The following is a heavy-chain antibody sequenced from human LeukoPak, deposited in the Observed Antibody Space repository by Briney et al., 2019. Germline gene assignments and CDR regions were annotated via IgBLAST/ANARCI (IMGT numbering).Heavy chain of an antibody. CDR2: IYYSGST. J-gene: IGHJ4*02. V-gene: IGHV4-39*07. CDR3: ARADRLQLVRRGFDY. Sequence: SETLSLTCTVSGGSISSSSYYWGWIRQPPGKGLEWIGSIYYSGSTYYNPSLKSRVTISVDTSKNQFSLKLSSVTAADTAVYYCARADRLQLVRRGFDYWGQGTLVTVSS. CDR1: GGSISSSSYY. D-gene: IGHD6-13*01.